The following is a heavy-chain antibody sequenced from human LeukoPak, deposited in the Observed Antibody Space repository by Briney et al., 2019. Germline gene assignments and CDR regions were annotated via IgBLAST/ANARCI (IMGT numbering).Heavy chain of an antibody. CDR1: GFTFSTYA. CDR3: ARVTPRSDAFDI. Sequence: LAGGSLRLSCAASGFTFSTYAMSWVRQAPGKGLVWVSRIYTDGSSTNYADSVKGRFTISRDNAKNTLYLKMNSLRAEDTAVYYCARVTPRSDAFDIWGQGTMVTVSS. J-gene: IGHJ3*02. CDR2: IYTDGSST. V-gene: IGHV3-74*01.